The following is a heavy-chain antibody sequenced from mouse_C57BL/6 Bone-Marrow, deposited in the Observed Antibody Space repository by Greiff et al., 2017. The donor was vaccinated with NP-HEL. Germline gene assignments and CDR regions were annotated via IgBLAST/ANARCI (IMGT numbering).Heavy chain of an antibody. Sequence: EVKLMESGGGLVQPGGSMKLSCVASGFTFSNYWMNWVRQSPEKGLEWVAQIRLKSDNYATHYAESVKGRFTISRDDSKSSVYLQMNNLRAEDTGIYYCMTAQATLFDYWGQGTTLTVSS. D-gene: IGHD3-2*02. CDR3: MTAQATLFDY. CDR2: IRLKSDNYAT. J-gene: IGHJ2*01. V-gene: IGHV6-3*01. CDR1: GFTFSNYW.